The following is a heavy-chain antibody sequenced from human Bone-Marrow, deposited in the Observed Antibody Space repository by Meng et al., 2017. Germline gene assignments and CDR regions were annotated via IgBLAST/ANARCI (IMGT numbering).Heavy chain of an antibody. Sequence: ASVKVSCQASGYTFPDYWLHWVRRAPGQGLEWMGRINPKSGEPHHAQRFQGRVTMTGYTSISTAYMELNGLGSDDTAMYYCARDEDISAAGKLFGDYWGQGTLVTVSS. CDR3: ARDEDISAAGKLFGDY. V-gene: IGHV1-2*06. CDR2: INPKSGEP. CDR1: GYTFPDYW. D-gene: IGHD6-13*01. J-gene: IGHJ4*02.